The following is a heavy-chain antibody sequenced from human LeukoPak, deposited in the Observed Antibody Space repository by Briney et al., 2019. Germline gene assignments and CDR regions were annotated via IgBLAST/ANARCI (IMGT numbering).Heavy chain of an antibody. CDR3: VQGAALSDY. D-gene: IGHD4/OR15-4a*01. CDR2: IYYSGST. V-gene: IGHV4-39*07. CDR1: GGSIGSSSYY. Sequence: SETLSLTCTVSGGSIGSSSYYWGWIRQPPGKGLNWIGSIYYSGSTYYNPSLKSRVTISVDTSKNQFSLKLSSVTAADTAVYYCVQGAALSDYWGQGTLVTVSS. J-gene: IGHJ4*02.